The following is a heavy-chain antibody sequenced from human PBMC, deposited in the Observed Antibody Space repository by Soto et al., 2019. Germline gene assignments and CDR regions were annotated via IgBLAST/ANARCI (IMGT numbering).Heavy chain of an antibody. Sequence: GGSLRLSCAASGFTFSSYWMSWVRQAPGKGLEWVANIKQDGSEKYYVDSVKGRFTISRDNAKNSLYLQMNSLRAEDTAVYYCAREYDILTGIMDVWGKGTTVTVSS. CDR2: IKQDGSEK. CDR3: AREYDILTGIMDV. V-gene: IGHV3-7*01. D-gene: IGHD3-9*01. J-gene: IGHJ6*03. CDR1: GFTFSSYW.